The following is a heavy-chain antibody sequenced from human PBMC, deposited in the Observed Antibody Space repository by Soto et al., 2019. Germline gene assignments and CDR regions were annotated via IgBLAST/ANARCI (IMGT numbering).Heavy chain of an antibody. D-gene: IGHD3-22*01. Sequence: PGGSLRLSCAASVFTVSIYAMSWVRQAPGKGLEWVSGISSGVSTYYADSVKGRFSISRDNSKNTLYLQMNGLRAEDTAVYYCAKEVGSTASSMDVWGQGTTVTVSS. CDR2: ISSGVST. CDR1: VFTVSIYA. V-gene: IGHV3-23*01. J-gene: IGHJ6*02. CDR3: AKEVGSTASSMDV.